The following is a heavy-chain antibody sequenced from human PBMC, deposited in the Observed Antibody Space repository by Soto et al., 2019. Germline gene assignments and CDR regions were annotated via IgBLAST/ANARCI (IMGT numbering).Heavy chain of an antibody. CDR2: ISWNSGDI. D-gene: IGHD2-2*03. CDR3: AKDNDLDRDGPFDY. CDR1: GFSFDDYG. V-gene: IGHV3-9*01. J-gene: IGHJ4*02. Sequence: EVQLVESGGGSVQHGRSLRLSCAASGFSFDDYGMHWVRQGPGKGLEWVSGISWNSGDIYYADSVKGRYTIYRDNAKRSLYLQMNSLRTEDTALYYCAKDNDLDRDGPFDYWGQGILVTVSS.